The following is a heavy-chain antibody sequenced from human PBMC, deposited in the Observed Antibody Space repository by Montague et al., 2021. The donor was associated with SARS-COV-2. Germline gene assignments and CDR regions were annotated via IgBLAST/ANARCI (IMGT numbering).Heavy chain of an antibody. D-gene: IGHD6-13*01. V-gene: IGHV4-31*03. Sequence: TLSLTCTVSGGSISSGGYYWSWIRQHPGKGLEWIGYIYYSGSTYYSPSLKSRVTISVDTSKNQFSLKLSSVTAADTAVYYRARDVGWYSSSWFDYWGQGTLVTVSS. CDR2: IYYSGST. CDR1: GGSISSGGYY. CDR3: ARDVGWYSSSWFDY. J-gene: IGHJ4*02.